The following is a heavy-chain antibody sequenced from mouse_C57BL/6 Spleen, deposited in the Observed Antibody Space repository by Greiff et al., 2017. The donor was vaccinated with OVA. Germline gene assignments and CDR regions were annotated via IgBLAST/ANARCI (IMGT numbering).Heavy chain of an antibody. CDR3: ARSDDYGPFAH. Sequence: QVQLKQPGAELVMPGASVKLSCKASGYTFTSYWMHWVKQRPGQGLEWIGEIDPSDSYTNYNQKFKGKSTLTVDKSSSTAYMQLSSLPSEDSAVYYCARSDDYGPFAHRGQGTLVTVSA. D-gene: IGHD2-4*01. CDR1: GYTFTSYW. CDR2: IDPSDSYT. V-gene: IGHV1-69*01. J-gene: IGHJ3*01.